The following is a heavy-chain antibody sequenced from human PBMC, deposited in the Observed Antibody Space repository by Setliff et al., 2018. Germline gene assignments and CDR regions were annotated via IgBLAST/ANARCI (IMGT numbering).Heavy chain of an antibody. CDR2: IWDDGGYK. J-gene: IGHJ4*02. CDR1: GFTSSTYR. V-gene: IGHV3-33*08. CDR3: ARTCSGSGCYAGLES. D-gene: IGHD2-15*01. Sequence: PGGSLRLSCAASGFTSSTYRMHWVRQAPGKGLEWVAIIWDDGGYKYHADSVKGRFTISRDNSKNTLYLQMNSLRPEDTAVYYCARTCSGSGCYAGLESWGQGTPVTVSS.